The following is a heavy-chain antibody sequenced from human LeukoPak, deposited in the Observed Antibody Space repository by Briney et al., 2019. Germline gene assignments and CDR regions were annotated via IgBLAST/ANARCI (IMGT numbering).Heavy chain of an antibody. V-gene: IGHV3-23*01. D-gene: IGHD4-23*01. J-gene: IGHJ4*02. CDR1: GFTFSSYA. CDR3: ARDSSLTVAYFDY. Sequence: SGGSLRLSCAASGFTFSSYAMSWVRQAPGKGLEWASAISGSGGSTYYADSVKGRFTISRDNSKNTLYLQMNSLRAEDTAVYYCARDSSLTVAYFDYWGQGSLVTVSS. CDR2: ISGSGGST.